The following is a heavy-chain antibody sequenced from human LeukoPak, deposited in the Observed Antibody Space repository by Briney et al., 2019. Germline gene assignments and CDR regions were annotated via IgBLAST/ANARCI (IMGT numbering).Heavy chain of an antibody. J-gene: IGHJ4*02. CDR1: GGTFSSYA. D-gene: IGHD6-6*01. V-gene: IGHV1-69*06. Sequence: ASVKVSCKASGGTFSSYAISWVRQAPGQGLEWMGGIVPIFGTANYAQKFQGRVTITADKSTSTAYMELSSLRSEDTAVYYCARADRQLVVLGWGQGTLVTVSS. CDR3: ARADRQLVVLG. CDR2: IVPIFGTA.